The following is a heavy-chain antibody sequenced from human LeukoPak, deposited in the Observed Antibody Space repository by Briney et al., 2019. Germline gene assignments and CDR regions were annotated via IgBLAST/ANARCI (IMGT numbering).Heavy chain of an antibody. D-gene: IGHD4-17*01. CDR2: INPNSGGT. Sequence: GASVKVSCKASGYTFTGYYMHWVRQAPGQGLEWMGWINPNSGGTKYAQKFQGRVTMTRDTSISTAYMELSRLRSDDTAVYYCARVRHDYGDWFFDSWGQGTLVTVA. V-gene: IGHV1-2*02. CDR3: ARVRHDYGDWFFDS. J-gene: IGHJ4*02. CDR1: GYTFTGYY.